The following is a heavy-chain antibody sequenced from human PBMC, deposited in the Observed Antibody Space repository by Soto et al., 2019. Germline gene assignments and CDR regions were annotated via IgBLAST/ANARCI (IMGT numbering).Heavy chain of an antibody. CDR1: GYTFTGYY. D-gene: IGHD6-19*01. CDR3: ARERIAVAGSGPYYYYGMDV. J-gene: IGHJ6*02. Sequence: ASVKVSCKASGYTFTGYYMHWVRQAPGQGLEWMGWINPNSGGTNYAQKFQGRATMTRDTSISTAYMELSRLRSDDTAVYYCARERIAVAGSGPYYYYGMDVWGQGTTVTVSS. CDR2: INPNSGGT. V-gene: IGHV1-2*02.